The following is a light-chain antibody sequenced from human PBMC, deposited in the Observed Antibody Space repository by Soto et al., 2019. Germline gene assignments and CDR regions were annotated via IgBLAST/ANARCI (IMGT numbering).Light chain of an antibody. CDR1: SSDVGKYNL. CDR2: EAI. V-gene: IGLV2-23*01. Sequence: QSVLTQPASVSGSPGQSIIISCTGSSSDVGKYNLVSXXQQPPGXAPKFMIYEAIKRPPGVSNRFSGSKSGNTASLTISGLQAEDEADYYCCSYAGSNIYVFGTGTKVTVL. J-gene: IGLJ1*01. CDR3: CSYAGSNIYV.